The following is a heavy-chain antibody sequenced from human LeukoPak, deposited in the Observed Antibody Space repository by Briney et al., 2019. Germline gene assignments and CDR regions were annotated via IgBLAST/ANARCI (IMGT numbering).Heavy chain of an antibody. CDR2: INEDGSQK. Sequence: PGGSLRLFCAASGFTFSSYWMSWVGQAPGKGLEWVADINEDGSQKDYVDSVKGRFTISRDNAKNSLYLQMNSLRAEDTALYYCVRGVDVWGQGTTVAVSS. CDR1: GFTFSSYW. J-gene: IGHJ6*02. V-gene: IGHV3-7*04. CDR3: VRGVDV.